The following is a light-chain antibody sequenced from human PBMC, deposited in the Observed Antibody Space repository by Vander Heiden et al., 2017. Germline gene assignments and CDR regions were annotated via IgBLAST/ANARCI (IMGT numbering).Light chain of an antibody. V-gene: IGLV10-54*01. J-gene: IGLJ3*02. CDR3: SAWDPSLSAWV. Sequence: QAGLTQPPSVSKGLRQTATPTCTGNSNNVGNQGAAWLQQHQGHPPKLLSYRNNNRPSGISERLSASRSGNTASLTITELQPEDEADYYCSAWDPSLSAWVFGGGTKLTVL. CDR2: RNN. CDR1: SNNVGNQG.